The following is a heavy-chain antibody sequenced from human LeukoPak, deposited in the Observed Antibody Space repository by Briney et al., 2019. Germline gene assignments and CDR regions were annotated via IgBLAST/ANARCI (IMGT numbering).Heavy chain of an antibody. CDR1: GYTLTELS. D-gene: IGHD4-11*01. CDR3: ARDGEYDYSNGLDY. J-gene: IGHJ4*02. V-gene: IGHV1-24*01. Sequence: GASVKVSCKVSGYTLTELSMHWVRQAPGKGLEWMGGFDPEDGETIYAQKFQGRVTMTEDTSTDTAYMKLSSLRSEDTAVYYCARDGEYDYSNGLDYWGQGTLVTVSS. CDR2: FDPEDGET.